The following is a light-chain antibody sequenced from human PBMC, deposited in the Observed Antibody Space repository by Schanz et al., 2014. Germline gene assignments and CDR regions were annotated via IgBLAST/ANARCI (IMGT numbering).Light chain of an antibody. CDR2: GAS. J-gene: IGKJ4*01. CDR1: QSIRGN. CDR3: QQYNNWPLT. V-gene: IGKV3-15*01. Sequence: EIVMTQSPATLSVSPGERATLSCRASQSIRGNLAWYQQKPGQPPRLLVYGASSRATGIPARFSGSGSGTEFTLTISSLQSEDFAVYYCQQYNNWPLTFGGGTRVEIK.